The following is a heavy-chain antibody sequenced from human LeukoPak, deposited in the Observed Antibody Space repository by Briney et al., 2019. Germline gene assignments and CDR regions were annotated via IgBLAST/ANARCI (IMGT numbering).Heavy chain of an antibody. D-gene: IGHD6-13*01. CDR2: ISSSSSSYI. CDR1: GFTFSSYS. V-gene: IGHV3-21*01. Sequence: GGSLRLSCAASGFTFSSYSMNWVRQAPGKGLEWVSSISSSSSSYIYYADSVKGRFTISRDNAKNSLYLQMNSLRAEDTAVYYCAREGIAAAGYYFDYWGQGTLVTVSS. J-gene: IGHJ4*02. CDR3: AREGIAAAGYYFDY.